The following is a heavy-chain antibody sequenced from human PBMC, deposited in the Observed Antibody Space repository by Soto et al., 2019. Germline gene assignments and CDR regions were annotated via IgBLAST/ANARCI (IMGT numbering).Heavy chain of an antibody. D-gene: IGHD3-22*01. CDR3: ARVQVGWGDRRYYDSSGYYYYYGMDV. V-gene: IGHV1-69*05. Sequence: SVKVSCKASGGTFSSYAISWVRQAPGQGLEWMGGIIPILGTANYAQKSQGRVTITTNESTSTAYMDLRSMRSEDTAVYYCARVQVGWGDRRYYDSSGYYYYYGMDVWGQGTTVTVSS. CDR1: GGTFSSYA. CDR2: IIPILGTA. J-gene: IGHJ6*02.